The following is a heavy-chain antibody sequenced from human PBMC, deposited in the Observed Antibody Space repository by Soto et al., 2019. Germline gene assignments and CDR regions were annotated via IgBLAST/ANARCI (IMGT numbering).Heavy chain of an antibody. V-gene: IGHV4-30-4*01. Sequence: SETLSLTCTVSGGSISSGDYYWSWIRQPPGKGLEWIGYIYYSGGTYYNPSLKSRVTISVDTSKNQFSLKLSSVTAADTAVYYCARRVRGVSWFDPWGQGTLVTVS. CDR2: IYYSGGT. CDR1: GGSISSGDYY. CDR3: ARRVRGVSWFDP. D-gene: IGHD3-10*01. J-gene: IGHJ5*02.